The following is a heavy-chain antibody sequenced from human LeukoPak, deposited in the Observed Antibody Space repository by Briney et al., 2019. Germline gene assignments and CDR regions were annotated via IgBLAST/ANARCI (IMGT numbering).Heavy chain of an antibody. Sequence: GGSLRLSCAASGFTFSTYSMNWVRQAPGKGLEWVGRIASKTDGGTTDYAAPVKGRFTISRDDSKNTLFLQMNSLKTEDTAVYYCTTGIRGDCGQGTLVTVSS. CDR2: IASKTDGGTT. CDR1: GFTFSTYS. V-gene: IGHV3-15*04. J-gene: IGHJ4*02. CDR3: TTGIRGD.